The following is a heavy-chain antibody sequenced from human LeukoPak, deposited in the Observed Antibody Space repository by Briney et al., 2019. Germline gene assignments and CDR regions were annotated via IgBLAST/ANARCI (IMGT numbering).Heavy chain of an antibody. CDR2: INPSGGST. Sequence: ASVKVSCKASGYTFTGYYMHWVRQAPGQGLEWMGIINPSGGSTSYAQKFQGRVTMTRDMSTSTVYMELSSLRSEDTAVYYCATAMVTYYFDYWGQGTLVTVSS. CDR1: GYTFTGYY. D-gene: IGHD5-18*01. J-gene: IGHJ4*02. V-gene: IGHV1-46*03. CDR3: ATAMVTYYFDY.